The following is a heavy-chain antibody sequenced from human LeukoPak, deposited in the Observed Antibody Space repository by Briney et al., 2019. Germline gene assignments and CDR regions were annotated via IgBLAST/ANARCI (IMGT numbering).Heavy chain of an antibody. J-gene: IGHJ3*02. V-gene: IGHV4-39*07. Sequence: PSETLSLTCTVSGGSISSSSYNWDWIRQPPGKGLEWIGRISYSGSTYYNPSLKSRVTISVDTSKNQFSLKLSSVTAADTAVYYCARRPSSLRMYYYGSGEIWGQGTMVTVSS. CDR2: ISYSGST. CDR3: ARRPSSLRMYYYGSGEI. CDR1: GGSISSSSYN. D-gene: IGHD3-10*01.